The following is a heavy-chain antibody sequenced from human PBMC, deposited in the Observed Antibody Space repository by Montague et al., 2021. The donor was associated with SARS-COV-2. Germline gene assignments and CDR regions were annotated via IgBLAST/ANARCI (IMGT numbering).Heavy chain of an antibody. V-gene: IGHV4-59*08. CDR3: SRHANWDWYYFDY. CDR1: GGSISSSY. D-gene: IGHD7-27*01. CDR2: IYYYGSA. Sequence: SETLSLTCSVSGGSISSSYWSWIRQPPGKGLEWIGCIYYYGSAKYNPSLRSRVTISVDTTKNQFSLKLWSVTAVDKTVNYYSRHANWDWYYFDYWGQGTLVTVSS. J-gene: IGHJ4*02.